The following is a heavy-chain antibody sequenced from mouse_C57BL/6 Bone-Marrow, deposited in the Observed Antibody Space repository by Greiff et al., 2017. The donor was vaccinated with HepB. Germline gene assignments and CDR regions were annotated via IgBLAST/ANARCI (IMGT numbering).Heavy chain of an antibody. CDR3: AKITTVVEGFAY. CDR1: GFTFSSYG. J-gene: IGHJ3*01. V-gene: IGHV5-6*01. CDR2: ISSGGSYT. Sequence: EVLLVESGGDLVKPGGSLKLSCAASGFTFSSYGMSWVRQTPDKRLEWVATISSGGSYTYYPDSVKGRFTISRDNATNHLYLQMSSLKSEDTAMYYCAKITTVVEGFAYWGQGTLVTVSA. D-gene: IGHD1-1*01.